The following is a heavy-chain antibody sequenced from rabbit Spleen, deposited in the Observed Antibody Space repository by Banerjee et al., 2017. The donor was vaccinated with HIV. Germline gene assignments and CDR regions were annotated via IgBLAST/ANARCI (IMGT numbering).Heavy chain of an antibody. V-gene: IGHV1S40*01. D-gene: IGHD4-2*01. CDR3: ARAPYGGVSHYAYFNL. CDR1: GFSFSSSYY. CDR2: IYTGDGST. Sequence: QSLEESGGDLVKPGASLTLTCTASGFSFSSSYYMCWVRQAPGKGLEWIACIYTGDGSTYYASWVNGRFTISKTSSTTVTLKMTSLTAADTATYFCARAPYGGVSHYAYFNLWGPGTLVTVS. J-gene: IGHJ4*01.